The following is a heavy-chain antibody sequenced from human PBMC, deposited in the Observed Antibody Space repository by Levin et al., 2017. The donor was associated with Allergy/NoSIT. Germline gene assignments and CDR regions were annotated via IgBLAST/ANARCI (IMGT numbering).Heavy chain of an antibody. CDR2: IYPGGSDT. CDR3: ARRGGDYDILTGPTYDAFDI. D-gene: IGHD3-9*01. J-gene: IGHJ3*02. Sequence: GGSLRLSCKGSGYSFTSYWIGWVRQMPGKGLEWMGIIYPGGSDTRYSPSFQGQVTISADKSISTAYLQWSSLKASDTAMYYCARRGGDYDILTGPTYDAFDIWGQGTMVTVSS. V-gene: IGHV5-51*01. CDR1: GYSFTSYW.